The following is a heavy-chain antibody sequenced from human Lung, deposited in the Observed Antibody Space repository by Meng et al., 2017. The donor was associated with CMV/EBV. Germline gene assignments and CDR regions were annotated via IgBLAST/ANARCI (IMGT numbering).Heavy chain of an antibody. D-gene: IGHD3-10*01. V-gene: IGHV3-7*01. J-gene: IGHJ4*02. Sequence: GEXXTISCAASGFTFRTSWMSWVRQAPGRGLEWVANIKHDGSEEYYVDSLTGRFTISRDNAKNSLYLQMNSLRAEDTALYYCARDPGFGALDFWGQGTVVTVSS. CDR3: ARDPGFGALDF. CDR1: GFTFRTSW. CDR2: IKHDGSEE.